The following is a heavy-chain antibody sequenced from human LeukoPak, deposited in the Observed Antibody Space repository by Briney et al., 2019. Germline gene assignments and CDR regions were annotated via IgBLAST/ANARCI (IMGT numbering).Heavy chain of an antibody. D-gene: IGHD2-15*01. J-gene: IGHJ5*02. CDR1: GYTFTSYY. V-gene: IGHV1-46*01. CDR3: ARNTLGKGSGGSCYAGWFDP. Sequence: ASVKVSCKASGYTFTSYYMHWVRQAPGQGLEWMGIINPSGGSTSYAQKFQGRVTMTRDTSTSTVYMELSSLRSEDTAVYYCARNTLGKGSGGSCYAGWFDPWGQGTLVSVSS. CDR2: INPSGGST.